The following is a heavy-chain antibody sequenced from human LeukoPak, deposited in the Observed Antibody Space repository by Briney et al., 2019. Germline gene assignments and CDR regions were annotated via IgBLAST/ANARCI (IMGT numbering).Heavy chain of an antibody. CDR3: ARVGVGATTFDY. J-gene: IGHJ4*02. CDR2: ISRSGIT. CDR1: GFSVNNADY. Sequence: PSETLSLTCSVSGFSVNNADYWAWVRQPPGKRLEWIGNISRSGITSYNPSLNSRITISVDRPKNQISLKVRSATAADTAIYYCARVGVGATTFDYWGQGTLVTVSS. V-gene: IGHV4-38-2*02. D-gene: IGHD1-26*01.